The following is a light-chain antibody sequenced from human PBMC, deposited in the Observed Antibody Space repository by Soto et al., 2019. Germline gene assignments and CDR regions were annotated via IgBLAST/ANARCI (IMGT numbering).Light chain of an antibody. J-gene: IGKJ3*01. CDR3: QQSQSAPFT. CDR1: QSISDY. V-gene: IGKV1-39*01. CDR2: AAS. Sequence: DIQMTQSPFSLSASLGDRVTITCRASQSISDYLNWYQQKPGKGPKLLIFAASSLQVGVPSRFSGSGSGTDFTLTSSSLQPEDFATDFCQQSQSAPFTFGPGNTVYIK.